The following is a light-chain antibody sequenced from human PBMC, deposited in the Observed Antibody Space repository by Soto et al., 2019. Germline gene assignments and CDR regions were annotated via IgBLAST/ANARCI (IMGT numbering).Light chain of an antibody. CDR3: SSYAGSSYFYV. Sequence: QSVLTQPPSASGSPGQAVTISCTGTSSDVGYYNFVSWYQQHPGKAPKLRIYEVSKRPSGVPDRFSGSKPVNTASLTVSGLQAEDEADYYCSSYAGSSYFYVFGTGTKRTVL. J-gene: IGLJ1*01. CDR1: SSDVGYYNF. CDR2: EVS. V-gene: IGLV2-8*01.